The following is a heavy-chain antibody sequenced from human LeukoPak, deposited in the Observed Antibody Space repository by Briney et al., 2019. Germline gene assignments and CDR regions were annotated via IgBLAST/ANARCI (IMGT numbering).Heavy chain of an antibody. V-gene: IGHV3-11*06. D-gene: IGHD2-15*01. Sequence: GGSLRLSCAASGFTFSDSYMTWIRQAPGKGLEWVSSISSSSSYIYYADSVKGRFTISRDNAKNSLYLQMNSLRAEDTAVYYCARVRYRFRFRGYCSGGSCFYYYMDVWGKGTTVTVSS. CDR2: ISSSSSYI. J-gene: IGHJ6*03. CDR3: ARVRYRFRFRGYCSGGSCFYYYMDV. CDR1: GFTFSDSY.